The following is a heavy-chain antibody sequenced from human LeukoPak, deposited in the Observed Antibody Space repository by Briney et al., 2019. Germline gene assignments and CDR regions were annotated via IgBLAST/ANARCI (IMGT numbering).Heavy chain of an antibody. D-gene: IGHD6-19*01. V-gene: IGHV3-23*01. CDR1: GFTFSSYA. J-gene: IGHJ4*02. Sequence: GGSLRLSCAASGFTFSSYAMSWVRQAPGKGLEWVSAISGSGSTYYADSVKGRFTISRDNSKNTLYLQMNSPRAEDTAVYYCAKGATISTTGSIAVAGIDYWGQGTLVTVSS. CDR2: ISGSGST. CDR3: AKGATISTTGSIAVAGIDY.